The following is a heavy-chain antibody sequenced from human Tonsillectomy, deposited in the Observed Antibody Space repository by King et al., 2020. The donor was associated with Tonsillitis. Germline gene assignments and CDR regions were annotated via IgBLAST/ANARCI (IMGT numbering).Heavy chain of an antibody. Sequence: VQLVESGGGVVQPGRSLRLSCAASTITFSSYAMLWVRQAPGKGLEWVAFISYDGGNQYYADSVKGRFTISRDNAKDTLYMQMNSLTAADTAVYYCARAVYGGYFDYWGQGPLVTVSS. CDR2: ISYDGGNQ. D-gene: IGHD4/OR15-4a*01. CDR1: TITFSSYA. CDR3: ARAVYGGYFDY. J-gene: IGHJ4*02. V-gene: IGHV3-30*04.